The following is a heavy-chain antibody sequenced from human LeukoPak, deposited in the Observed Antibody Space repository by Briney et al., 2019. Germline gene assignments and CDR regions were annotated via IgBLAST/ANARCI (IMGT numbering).Heavy chain of an antibody. Sequence: SETLSLTCAVYGGSFGGYYWGWIRQPPGKGLEWIGSIYYSGSTYYNPSLKSRVTISVDTSKNQFSLKLSSVTAADTAVYYCARHNGWVVAATLYDYWGQGTLVTVSS. CDR2: IYYSGST. CDR3: ARHNGWVVAATLYDY. J-gene: IGHJ4*02. V-gene: IGHV4-39*01. CDR1: GGSFGGYY. D-gene: IGHD2-15*01.